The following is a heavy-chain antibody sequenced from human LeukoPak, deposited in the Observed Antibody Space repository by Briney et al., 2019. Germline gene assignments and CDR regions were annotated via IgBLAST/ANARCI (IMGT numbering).Heavy chain of an antibody. V-gene: IGHV3-23*01. CDR3: ARHGVVGSTRSPYDY. D-gene: IGHD2-15*01. J-gene: IGHJ4*02. Sequence: GGSLRLSCAASGFTFSSYAMSWVRQAPGKGLKWVSAISGSGGSTYYADSVKGRFTISRDNSKNTLYLQMNSLRAEDTAVYYCARHGVVGSTRSPYDYWGQGTLVSVSS. CDR1: GFTFSSYA. CDR2: ISGSGGST.